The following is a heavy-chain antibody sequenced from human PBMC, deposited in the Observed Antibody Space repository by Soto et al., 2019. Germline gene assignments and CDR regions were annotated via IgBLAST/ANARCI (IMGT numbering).Heavy chain of an antibody. CDR3: ARSVFALMVNVHYYYMDV. D-gene: IGHD2-8*01. J-gene: IGHJ6*03. V-gene: IGHV4-39*01. CDR2: IYYTGSS. CDR1: CGSIDSNYYY. Sequence: QLQLQGSGPGLVKPSETLSLTCTVSCGSIDSNYYYCGWSRQPPAKGLEWIGTIYYTGSSYFNPSLRSRVALSVDTSKNQFSLQLTSATAADSAVYYCARSVFALMVNVHYYYMDVWGKSTTVTVS.